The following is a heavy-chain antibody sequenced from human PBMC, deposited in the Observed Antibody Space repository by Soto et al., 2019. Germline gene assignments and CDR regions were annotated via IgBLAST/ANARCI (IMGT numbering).Heavy chain of an antibody. CDR2: LSGSGGST. V-gene: IGHV3-23*01. CDR1: GFTFSSYA. CDR3: AKDPYYNWNYDHFYY. Sequence: EVQLLESGGGLVQPGGSLRLSCAASGFTFSSYAMSWVRQAPGKGLEWVSALSGSGGSTYYADSVKGRFTISRDNSQNTLYLQMNSVRAEDTAVYYCAKDPYYNWNYDHFYYWGQGTLVTVSS. D-gene: IGHD1-7*01. J-gene: IGHJ4*02.